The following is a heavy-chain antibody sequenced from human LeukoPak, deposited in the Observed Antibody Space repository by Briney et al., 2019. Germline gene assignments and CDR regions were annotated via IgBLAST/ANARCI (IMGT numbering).Heavy chain of an antibody. J-gene: IGHJ4*02. CDR1: GGSISSSSYY. CDR2: IYYSGST. Sequence: SETLSLTCTVSGGSISSSSYYWGWIRQPPGKGLEWIGSIYYSGSTYYNPSLKSRVTISVDTSKNQFSLRLRSVAAADTAVYFCARGLSSTRRESDYWGQGTLVTVSS. D-gene: IGHD2-2*01. CDR3: ARGLSSTRRESDY. V-gene: IGHV4-39*07.